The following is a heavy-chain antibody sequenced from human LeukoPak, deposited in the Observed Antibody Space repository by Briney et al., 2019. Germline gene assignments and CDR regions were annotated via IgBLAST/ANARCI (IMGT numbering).Heavy chain of an antibody. D-gene: IGHD4-17*01. V-gene: IGHV1-8*01. CDR1: GYTFTSYD. J-gene: IGHJ6*03. Sequence: APVKVSCKASGYTFTSYDINWVRQATGQGLEWMGWMNPNSGNTGYAQKFQGRVTMTRNTSISTAYMELSSLRSEDTAVYYCARAYGDYDYYYYYYYMDVWGKGTTVTISS. CDR3: ARAYGDYDYYYYYYYMDV. CDR2: MNPNSGNT.